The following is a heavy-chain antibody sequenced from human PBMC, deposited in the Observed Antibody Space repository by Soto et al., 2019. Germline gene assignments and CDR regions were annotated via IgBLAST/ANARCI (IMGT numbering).Heavy chain of an antibody. CDR1: GGTFSSYA. V-gene: IGHV1-69*12. Sequence: QVQLVQSGAEVKKPGSSVKVSCKASGGTFSSYAISWVRQAPGQGLEWMGGIIPIFGTANYAQKFQGRVTSPADEPTRTADMELSSLGSVDTTVYYCAREYDGSGSPDDRGQGTLVTVSS. CDR2: IIPIFGTA. D-gene: IGHD3-10*01. CDR3: AREYDGSGSPDD. J-gene: IGHJ4*02.